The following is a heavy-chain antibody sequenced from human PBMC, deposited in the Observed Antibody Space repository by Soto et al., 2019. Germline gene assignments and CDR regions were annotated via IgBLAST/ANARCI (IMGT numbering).Heavy chain of an antibody. CDR2: IIPIFGTA. CDR1: GGTFSSYA. V-gene: IGHV1-69*13. Sequence: ASVKVSCKASGGTFSSYAISWVRQAPGQGLEWMGGIIPIFGTANYAQKFQGRVTITADESTSTAYMELSSLRSEDTAVYYCASLRRGLVHGYGNAYWGQGTLVTVSS. J-gene: IGHJ4*02. CDR3: ASLRRGLVHGYGNAY. D-gene: IGHD6-6*01.